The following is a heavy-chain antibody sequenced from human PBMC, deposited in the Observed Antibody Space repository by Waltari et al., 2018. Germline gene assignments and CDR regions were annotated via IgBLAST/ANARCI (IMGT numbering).Heavy chain of an antibody. Sequence: QVQLVQSGAEVRKPGASVKISCDASGDTFPRFESHGVRQALGQGLEGMGWMNPRGGSTGYAQSVQDRITMSRDTSINTAYMELSSLRFEDTALYFWARAAGAQALDVWGQGTLVTVSS. D-gene: IGHD3-10*01. CDR2: MNPRGGST. V-gene: IGHV1-8*01. J-gene: IGHJ3*01. CDR3: ARAAGAQALDV. CDR1: GDTFPRFE.